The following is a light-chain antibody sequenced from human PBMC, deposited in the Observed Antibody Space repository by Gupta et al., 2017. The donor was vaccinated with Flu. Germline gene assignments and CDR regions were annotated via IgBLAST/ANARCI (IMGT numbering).Light chain of an antibody. V-gene: IGLV4-69*01. CDR2: LNSDGSH. CDR1: SGHSSYA. CDR3: QTWVTGIQV. J-gene: IGLJ3*02. Sequence: VKLTCTLNSGHSSYAIAWHQQQPEKGPRYLMKLNSDGSHYKGDGISDRFSGSSSGAERYLTISSLQSDDEADYYCQTWVTGIQVFGGGTKLTVL.